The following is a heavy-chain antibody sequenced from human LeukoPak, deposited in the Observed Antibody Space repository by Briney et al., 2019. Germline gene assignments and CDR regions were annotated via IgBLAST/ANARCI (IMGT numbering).Heavy chain of an antibody. Sequence: SETLSLTCAVYGGSFSGYYWNWIRQPPGKGLEWIGYVDHTGSTKFNPSLNGRVSISRDTSKNLFSLRLRSVTAADTAVYFCARGRVSSSTWYSTYYYYFYMDVWGKGTTVTVSS. CDR3: ARGRVSSSTWYSTYYYYFYMDV. CDR2: VDHTGST. D-gene: IGHD4-11*01. J-gene: IGHJ6*03. CDR1: GGSFSGYY. V-gene: IGHV4-59*01.